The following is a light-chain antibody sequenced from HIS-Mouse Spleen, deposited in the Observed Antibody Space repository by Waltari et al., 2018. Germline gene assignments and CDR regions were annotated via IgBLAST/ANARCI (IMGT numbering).Light chain of an antibody. CDR1: SPNIGSNT. CDR2: SNN. Sequence: QSVLTQPPSASGTPGPRVTISCSGSSPNIGSNTVNWYQQPPGTAPKLLIYSNNQRPSGVPDRFSGSKSGTSASLAISGLQSEDEADYYCAAWDDSLNGLVFGGGTKLTVL. V-gene: IGLV1-44*01. CDR3: AAWDDSLNGLV. J-gene: IGLJ2*01.